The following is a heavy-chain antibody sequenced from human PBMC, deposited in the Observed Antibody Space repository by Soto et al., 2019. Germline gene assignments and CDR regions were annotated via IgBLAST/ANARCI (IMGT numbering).Heavy chain of an antibody. Sequence: PGGSLRLSCAASGFTFSNAWMSWVRQAPGKGLEWVGRIKSKTDGGTTDYAAPVKSRFTISRDDSKNTLYLQMNSLKTEDTAVYYCTTDPAGNWNKKYYFDYWGQGTLVTVSS. D-gene: IGHD1-1*01. V-gene: IGHV3-15*01. J-gene: IGHJ4*02. CDR3: TTDPAGNWNKKYYFDY. CDR1: GFTFSNAW. CDR2: IKSKTDGGTT.